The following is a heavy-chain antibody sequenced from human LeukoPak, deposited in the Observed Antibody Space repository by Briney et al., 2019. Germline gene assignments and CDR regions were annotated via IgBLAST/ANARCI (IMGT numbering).Heavy chain of an antibody. V-gene: IGHV3-74*01. Sequence: GGSLRLSCAASGFTFSSYWMYWVRQAPGKGLVWVSRINTDASSTNYADSVKGRFTISRDNSKNTLYLQMNSLRAEDTAVYYCARGGYYDSSGYYNPPFDYWGQGTLVTVSS. CDR3: ARGGYYDSSGYYNPPFDY. CDR1: GFTFSSYW. D-gene: IGHD3-22*01. J-gene: IGHJ4*02. CDR2: INTDASST.